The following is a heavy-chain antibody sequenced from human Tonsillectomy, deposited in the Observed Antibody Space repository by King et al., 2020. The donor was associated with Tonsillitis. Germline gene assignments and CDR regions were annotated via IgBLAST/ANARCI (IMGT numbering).Heavy chain of an antibody. Sequence: ITLKESGPTLVKPPQTLTLTCTFSGFSLSTSGVYVGWIRQPPGKALEWLALIYWDDDKRYRPSLKSRLTITKDTSKNQVVLTMTNMDPVDTATYYCAQSITMVRGLYGMDVWGQGTTVTVSS. V-gene: IGHV2-5*02. CDR1: GFSLSTSGVY. CDR3: AQSITMVRGLYGMDV. D-gene: IGHD3-10*01. J-gene: IGHJ6*02. CDR2: IYWDDDK.